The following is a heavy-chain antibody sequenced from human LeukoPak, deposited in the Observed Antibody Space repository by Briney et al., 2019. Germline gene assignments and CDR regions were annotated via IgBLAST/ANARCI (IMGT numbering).Heavy chain of an antibody. V-gene: IGHV3-9*01. CDR1: GFTFDDYA. CDR3: AKGAGFWSGYYFDY. J-gene: IGHJ4*02. D-gene: IGHD3-3*01. CDR2: ISWNSGSI. Sequence: GGSLRLSCAASGFTFDDYAMHWVRQAPGKGLEWVSGISWNSGSIGYADSVKGRFTISRDNAKNSLYLQMNSLRAEDTALYYCAKGAGFWSGYYFDYWGQGTLVTVSS.